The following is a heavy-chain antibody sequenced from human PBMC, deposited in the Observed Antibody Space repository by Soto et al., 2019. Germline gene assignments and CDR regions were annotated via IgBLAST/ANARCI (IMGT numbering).Heavy chain of an antibody. CDR1: GYTFTSYH. CDR3: PRSRGAAAGINWFDP. V-gene: IGHV1-46*03. D-gene: IGHD6-13*01. J-gene: IGHJ5*02. Sequence: ASVKVSCKASGYTFTSYHINWVRQAPGQGLEWMGIINPNSGITNYAQNFQGRVTMTRDTSTSTVYMELSSLKSEDTAVYYCPRSRGAAAGINWFDPWGQGTLVTVSS. CDR2: INPNSGIT.